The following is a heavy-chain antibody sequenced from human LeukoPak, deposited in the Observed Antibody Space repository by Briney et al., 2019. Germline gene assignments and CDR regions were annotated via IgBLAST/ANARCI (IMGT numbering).Heavy chain of an antibody. CDR3: AKPVIPSSYQETYYMDV. CDR2: IRHDESRT. Sequence: GGSLRLSCAASGFIFSAYGMHWVRQAPGEGLEWVAYIRHDESRTFYADSVKGRFTISRDDSKNNLYLQMHILRAEDTALYYCAKPVIPSSYQETYYMDVWGKGTTVTVS. D-gene: IGHD2-21*01. V-gene: IGHV3-30*02. J-gene: IGHJ6*03. CDR1: GFIFSAYG.